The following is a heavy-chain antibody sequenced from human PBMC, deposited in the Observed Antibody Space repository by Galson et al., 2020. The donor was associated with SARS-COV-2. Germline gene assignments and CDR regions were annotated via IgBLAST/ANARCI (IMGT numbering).Heavy chain of an antibody. J-gene: IGHJ3*02. CDR3: AREKELTVADHKRNAFDI. Sequence: QAGGSLRLSCAASGFTFSNYAIHWVRQAPGKGLEWVAVISYDGTNTHYVDSLKGRFTISRDNSKNTLYLQMNSLRTEDTAVYYCAREKELTVADHKRNAFDIWGQGTMVTVSS. D-gene: IGHD6-19*01. CDR1: GFTFSNYA. V-gene: IGHV3-30*04. CDR2: ISYDGTNT.